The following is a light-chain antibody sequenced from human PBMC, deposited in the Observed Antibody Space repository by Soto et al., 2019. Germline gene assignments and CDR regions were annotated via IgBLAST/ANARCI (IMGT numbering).Light chain of an antibody. CDR1: QNVANY. Sequence: EIVLTQSPATLSLSPGERATLSCRASQNVANYLDCYQQKPGQAPRLLIYESSNRATGIAARFSGSGSGTDFTLTISSLEPEDFAVYYCQQRSNCPQTFGQGTKVDIK. V-gene: IGKV3-11*01. CDR2: ESS. J-gene: IGKJ1*01. CDR3: QQRSNCPQT.